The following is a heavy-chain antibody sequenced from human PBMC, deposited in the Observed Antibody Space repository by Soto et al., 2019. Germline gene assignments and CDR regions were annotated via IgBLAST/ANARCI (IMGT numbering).Heavy chain of an antibody. Sequence: EVQLLESGGGLVQPGGSLRLSCAASGFTFSSYAMSWVRQAPGKGLEWVSAISGSGGSTYYADSVKGRFTISRDNSKNTLYLQMNSLRAEDTAVYYCAKDRIRVTTLLDQLSAFDIWGQGTMVTVSS. CDR2: ISGSGGST. V-gene: IGHV3-23*01. CDR3: AKDRIRVTTLLDQLSAFDI. D-gene: IGHD4-17*01. J-gene: IGHJ3*02. CDR1: GFTFSSYA.